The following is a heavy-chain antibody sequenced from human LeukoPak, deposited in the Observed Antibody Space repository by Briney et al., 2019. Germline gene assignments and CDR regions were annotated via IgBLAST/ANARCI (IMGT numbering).Heavy chain of an antibody. CDR2: IKPNTGGT. CDR3: ARQAATGARLDP. D-gene: IGHD6-25*01. J-gene: IGHJ5*02. CDR1: GYTFTDHY. V-gene: IGHV1-2*02. Sequence: ASVKVSCKASGYTFTDHYMHWVRQAPGQGFEWMGWIKPNTGGTHYAQKFQGRVTMTTDTSISTAYMELSSLTSDDTAVYYCARQAATGARLDPWGQGTLVTVSS.